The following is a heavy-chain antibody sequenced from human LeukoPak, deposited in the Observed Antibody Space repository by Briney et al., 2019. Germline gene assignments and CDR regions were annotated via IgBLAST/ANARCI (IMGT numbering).Heavy chain of an antibody. CDR2: IGSSSTYT. J-gene: IGHJ4*02. V-gene: IGHV3-11*05. D-gene: IGHD6-19*01. CDR3: ARDRGAVAATWFDY. Sequence: GGSLRLSCAASGFTFSGFYMSWIRQAPGKGLEWVSCIGSSSTYTNYADSVKGRFTISRDNAKNPLYLQMDGLRAEDTAVYYCARDRGAVAATWFDYWGQGTLVTVSS. CDR1: GFTFSGFY.